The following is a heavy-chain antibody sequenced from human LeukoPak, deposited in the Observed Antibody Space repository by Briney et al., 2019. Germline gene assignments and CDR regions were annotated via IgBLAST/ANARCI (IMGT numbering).Heavy chain of an antibody. D-gene: IGHD3-3*01. CDR2: ISAYNGNT. J-gene: IGHJ5*02. CDR1: GYTFTSYD. V-gene: IGHV1-18*01. CDR3: ERDRYTIFGVVISPWFDP. Sequence: ASVKVSCKASGYTFTSYDISWVRQAPGQGLEWMGWISAYNGNTNYAQKLQGRVTMTTDTSTSTAYMELRSLRPDDTAVYYCERDRYTIFGVVISPWFDPWGQGTLVTVSS.